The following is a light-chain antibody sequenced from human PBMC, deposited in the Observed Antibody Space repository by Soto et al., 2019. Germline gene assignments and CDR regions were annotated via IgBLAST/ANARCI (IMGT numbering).Light chain of an antibody. CDR3: QQYYSYTRT. V-gene: IGKV1-8*01. CDR2: AAS. CDR1: QGISSY. J-gene: IGKJ1*01. Sequence: AIRMTQSPSSFSASTGDRVTITCRASQGISSYLAWYQQKPGKAPKLLIYAASTLQSGVPSRFSGSGSGTDFTLTISCPQSEDFATYYCQQYYSYTRTFGQGTKVEIK.